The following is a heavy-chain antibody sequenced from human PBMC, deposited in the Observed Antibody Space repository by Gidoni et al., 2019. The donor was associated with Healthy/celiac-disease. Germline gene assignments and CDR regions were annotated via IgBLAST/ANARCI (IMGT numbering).Heavy chain of an antibody. CDR3: ATLGGNSEIY. J-gene: IGHJ4*02. D-gene: IGHD2-21*02. Sequence: VQLVDSGGGLVQPGGSLTLSCAASGFTFSSYSMNWVRQAPGKGLEWVSYISSSSSTIYYADSVKGRFTISRDNAKNSLYLQMNSLRAEDTAVYYCATLGGNSEIYWGQGTLVTVSS. CDR1: GFTFSSYS. V-gene: IGHV3-48*01. CDR2: ISSSSSTI.